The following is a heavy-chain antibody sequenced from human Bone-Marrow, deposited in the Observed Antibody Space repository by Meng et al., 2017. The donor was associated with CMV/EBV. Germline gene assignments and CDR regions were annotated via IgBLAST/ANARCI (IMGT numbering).Heavy chain of an antibody. V-gene: IGHV2-70D*14. CDR3: ARIKGANLYFDY. D-gene: IGHD1-26*01. Sequence: SGPTLVKPTQTLTLTCTFSGFSLSTSGMRVSWIRQPPGKALEWLACIDWDDDKFYSTSLKTRLTISKDTSKNQVVLTMTNMDPVDTATYYCARIKGANLYFDYWGQGTLVTVSS. CDR2: IDWDDDK. J-gene: IGHJ4*02. CDR1: GFSLSTSGMR.